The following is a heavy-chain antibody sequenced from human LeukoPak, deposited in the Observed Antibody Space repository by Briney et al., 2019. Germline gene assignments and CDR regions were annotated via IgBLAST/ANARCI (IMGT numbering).Heavy chain of an antibody. Sequence: NPGESLKISCQTSGFMFTTYWIGWVRQMPGKGLEWMGLVYGGDSDTTYSPSFQGQVTISVDKSISIAYLQWSSLKASDTAMYYCVRRSMNLSPRLFREDYWGQGTLVTVSS. J-gene: IGHJ4*02. D-gene: IGHD2/OR15-2a*01. CDR1: GFMFTTYW. V-gene: IGHV5-51*01. CDR2: VYGGDSDT. CDR3: VRRSMNLSPRLFREDY.